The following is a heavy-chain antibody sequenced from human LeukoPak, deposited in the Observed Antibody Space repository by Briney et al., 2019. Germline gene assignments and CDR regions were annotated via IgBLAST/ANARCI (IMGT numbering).Heavy chain of an antibody. V-gene: IGHV3-53*01. D-gene: IGHD5-18*01. CDR1: RFTVSSNY. CDR2: IYSGGST. CDR3: ARDAVDTANAV. J-gene: IGHJ6*02. Sequence: AGGSLRLSCAASRFTVSSNYMSWVRQAPGKGLEWVSVIYSGGSTYYADSVKGRFTISRDNSKNTLYLQMNSLRAEDTAVYYCARDAVDTANAVWGQGTTVTVSS.